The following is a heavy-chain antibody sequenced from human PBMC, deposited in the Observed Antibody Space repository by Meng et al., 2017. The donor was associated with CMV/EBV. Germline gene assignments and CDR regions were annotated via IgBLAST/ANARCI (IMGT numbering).Heavy chain of an antibody. CDR3: AKKSSSSSPRQYYFDY. CDR2: ISGSGGST. J-gene: IGHJ4*02. Sequence: GESLKISCAASGFTFSSYGMHWVRQAPGKGLEWVSAISGSGGSTYYADSVKGRFTISRDNSKNTLYLQMNSLRAEDTAVYYCAKKSSSSSPRQYYFDYWGQGTLVTVSS. D-gene: IGHD6-6*01. V-gene: IGHV3-23*01. CDR1: GFTFSSYG.